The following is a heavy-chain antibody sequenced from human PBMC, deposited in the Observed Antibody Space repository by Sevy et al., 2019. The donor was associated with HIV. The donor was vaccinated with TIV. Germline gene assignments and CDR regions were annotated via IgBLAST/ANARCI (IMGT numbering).Heavy chain of an antibody. CDR3: TRGLGWTGPLDS. J-gene: IGHJ4*02. CDR1: GDTFTSHD. Sequence: ASVKVSCKATGDTFTSHDINWVRQATGQGLEWMGWMNPKSGNTGYAQKFRGRLTMTRDISITTAYMELKSLTYADTAVYWCTRGLGWTGPLDSWGQGVLVTVSS. D-gene: IGHD6-19*01. V-gene: IGHV1-8*02. CDR2: MNPKSGNT.